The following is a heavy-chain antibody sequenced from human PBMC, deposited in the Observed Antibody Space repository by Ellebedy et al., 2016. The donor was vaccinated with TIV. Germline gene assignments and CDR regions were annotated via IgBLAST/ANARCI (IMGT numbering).Heavy chain of an antibody. V-gene: IGHV1-18*01. CDR1: GYAFGSYS. D-gene: IGHD5-12*01. J-gene: IGHJ4*02. Sequence: ASVKVSCKASGYAFGSYSISWVRQAPGQGPEWMGWISAYTGETRYSQKYQGRVTLTTDTSTTTAYMELRSLRSDDTAVYFCARDMVQGMVARYLWFDYWGQGTLITVSS. CDR3: ARDMVQGMVARYLWFDY. CDR2: ISAYTGET.